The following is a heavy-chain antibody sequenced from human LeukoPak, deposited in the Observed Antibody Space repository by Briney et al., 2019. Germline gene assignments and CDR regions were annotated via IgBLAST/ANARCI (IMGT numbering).Heavy chain of an antibody. V-gene: IGHV3-23*01. Sequence: TGGSLRLSCAASGFTFSSYAMSWVRQAPGKGLEWVSAIGGSGGSTYYADSVKGRFTISRDNSKNTLYLQMNSLRAEDTAVYYCAKGMTTVTTEYDYWGQGTLVTVSS. CDR2: IGGSGGST. D-gene: IGHD4-17*01. CDR1: GFTFSSYA. J-gene: IGHJ4*02. CDR3: AKGMTTVTTEYDY.